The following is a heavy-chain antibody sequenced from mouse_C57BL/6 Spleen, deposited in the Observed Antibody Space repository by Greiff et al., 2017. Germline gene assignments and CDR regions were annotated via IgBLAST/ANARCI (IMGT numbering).Heavy chain of an antibody. Sequence: EVMLVESGGGLVQPGGSLSLSCAASGFTFTDYYMSWVRQPPGKALEWLGFIRNKANGYTTEYSASVKGRFTISSDNSQSILYLQMNALRAEDSATYDCASHSQLGRDYFDYWGQGTTLTVSS. J-gene: IGHJ2*01. CDR2: IRNKANGYTT. D-gene: IGHD4-1*02. V-gene: IGHV7-3*01. CDR3: ASHSQLGRDYFDY. CDR1: GFTFTDYY.